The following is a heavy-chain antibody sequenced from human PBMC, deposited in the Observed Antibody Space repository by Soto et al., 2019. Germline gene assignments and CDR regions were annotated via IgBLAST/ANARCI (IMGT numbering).Heavy chain of an antibody. CDR2: INAGNGNT. J-gene: IGHJ6*02. D-gene: IGHD6-19*01. V-gene: IGHV1-3*01. Sequence: ASVKVSCKASGYTFTSYAMHWVRQAPGQSLEWMGWINAGNGNTKYSQKFQGRVTITRDTSASTAYMELSSLRSEDTAVYYCARGSGWFLYYYYYGMDVWGQGTTVTVSS. CDR1: GYTFTSYA. CDR3: ARGSGWFLYYYYYGMDV.